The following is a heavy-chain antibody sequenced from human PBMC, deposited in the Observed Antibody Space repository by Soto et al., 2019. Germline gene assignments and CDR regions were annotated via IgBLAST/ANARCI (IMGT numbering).Heavy chain of an antibody. D-gene: IGHD2-21*02. CDR1: GGSISSGGYY. V-gene: IGHV4-31*03. Sequence: PSETLSLTCTVSGGSISSGGYYWSWIRQHPGKGLEWIGYIYYSGSTYYNPSLKSRVTISLDTSKNQFSLKLSSVTAADTAVYYCARSSGGNSDYWGQGTLVTVS. J-gene: IGHJ4*02. CDR3: ARSSGGNSDY. CDR2: IYYSGST.